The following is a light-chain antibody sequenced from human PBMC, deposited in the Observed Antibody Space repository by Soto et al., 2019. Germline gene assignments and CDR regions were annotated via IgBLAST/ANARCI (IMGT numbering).Light chain of an antibody. V-gene: IGKV3-11*01. J-gene: IGKJ4*01. CDR1: QSISSY. CDR2: DAS. CDR3: QQRSSSPLT. Sequence: EIVLTQSPGTLSLSPGERATLSCRASQSISSYLAWYQQKPGQAPRLLIYDASNRATGVPARFSGSGSGTDFTLTISSLEPEDFAVYYSQQRSSSPLTFGGGTTVEIK.